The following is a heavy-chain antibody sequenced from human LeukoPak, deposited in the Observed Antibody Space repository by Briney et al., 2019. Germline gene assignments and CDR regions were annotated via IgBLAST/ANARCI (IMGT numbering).Heavy chain of an antibody. D-gene: IGHD3-22*01. CDR1: GGSISSYY. J-gene: IGHJ6*02. CDR2: IYYSGST. V-gene: IGHV4-59*01. Sequence: PSETLSLTCTVSGGSISSYYWSWIRQPPGKGLEWIGYIYYSGSTNYNPSLKSRVTISVDTSKNQFSLKLSSVTAADTAVYYCARARRYYDSSGYYWRYYYGMDVWGQGTTVTVSS. CDR3: ARARRYYDSSGYYWRYYYGMDV.